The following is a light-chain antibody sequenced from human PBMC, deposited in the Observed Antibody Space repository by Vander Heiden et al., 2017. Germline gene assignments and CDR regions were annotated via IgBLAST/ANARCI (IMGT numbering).Light chain of an antibody. Sequence: EIVLTQSPATLSLSPGERATLSCRASQSVSSYLAWYQQKPGQAPRLLIYDASNRDTGIPARFSGSGYGTDFTLTISSREPEDFAVYYCQQLSNWPPFTFGGGTKVEIK. CDR3: QQLSNWPPFT. CDR1: QSVSSY. J-gene: IGKJ4*01. CDR2: DAS. V-gene: IGKV3-11*01.